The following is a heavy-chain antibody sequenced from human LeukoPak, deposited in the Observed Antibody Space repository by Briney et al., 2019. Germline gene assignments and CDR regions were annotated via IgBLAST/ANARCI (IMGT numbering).Heavy chain of an antibody. CDR2: IYYSGST. CDR3: ARGPYSYDSSGAFDI. V-gene: IGHV4-38-2*02. D-gene: IGHD3-22*01. Sequence: SETLSLTCTGSGYSISSGYYWGWIRQPPGKGLEWIGSIYYSGSTYYNPSLKSRVAISVDTSKNQFSLKLSSVTAADTAVYFCARGPYSYDSSGAFDIWGQGTMVTVSS. CDR1: GYSISSGYY. J-gene: IGHJ3*02.